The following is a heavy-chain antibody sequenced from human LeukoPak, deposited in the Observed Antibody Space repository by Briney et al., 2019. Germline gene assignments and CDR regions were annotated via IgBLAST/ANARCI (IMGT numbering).Heavy chain of an antibody. D-gene: IGHD5-24*01. J-gene: IGHJ4*02. V-gene: IGHV3-53*04. Sequence: GGSLRLSCAASGFTVSSNYMSWVRQAPGKGLEWVSVIYSGGSTYYADSVKGRFTISRHNSKNTLYLQMNSLRAEDTAVYYCATPMAPNPYYFDYWGQGTLVTVSS. CDR1: GFTVSSNY. CDR2: IYSGGST. CDR3: ATPMAPNPYYFDY.